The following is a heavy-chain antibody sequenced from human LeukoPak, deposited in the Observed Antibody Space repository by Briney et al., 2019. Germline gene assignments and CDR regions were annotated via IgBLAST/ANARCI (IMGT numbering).Heavy chain of an antibody. CDR2: IYTSGST. CDR3: VRDGKKWDRHGAFDI. D-gene: IGHD1-1*01. Sequence: SETLSLTCTVSGGSISSYYWSWIRQPARKGLECIGRIYTSGSTNYNPSLKSRVTMSVDTSKNQFSLKLSSVTAADTAVYYCVRDGKKWDRHGAFDIWGQGTMVTVSS. V-gene: IGHV4-4*07. J-gene: IGHJ3*02. CDR1: GGSISSYY.